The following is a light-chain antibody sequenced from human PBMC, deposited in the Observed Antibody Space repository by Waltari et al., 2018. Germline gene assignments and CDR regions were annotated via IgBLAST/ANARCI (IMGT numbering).Light chain of an antibody. Sequence: DIVLTQSPDSLAVSLGERATLRCQSSQTVLYNSNDKNYLAWYQQKPGQPPRLLISWASIRESGVPDRFSGSGSGTDFTLTISSLQAEDVAVYYCQQYYRSRTFGQGTKVEIK. V-gene: IGKV4-1*01. J-gene: IGKJ1*01. CDR1: QTVLYNSNDKNY. CDR3: QQYYRSRT. CDR2: WAS.